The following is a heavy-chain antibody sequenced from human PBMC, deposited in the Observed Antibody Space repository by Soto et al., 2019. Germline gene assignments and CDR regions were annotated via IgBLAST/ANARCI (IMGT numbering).Heavy chain of an antibody. Sequence: SETLSLTCTVSGGSISSGDYYWSWIRQHPGKGLEWIGYIYYSGSTYYNPSLKSRVTISVDTSKNQFSLKLSSVTAADTAVYYCASGGYSYGYYYYGMDVWGQGTTVTVSS. D-gene: IGHD5-18*01. CDR2: IYYSGST. V-gene: IGHV4-31*03. CDR1: GGSISSGDYY. CDR3: ASGGYSYGYYYYGMDV. J-gene: IGHJ6*02.